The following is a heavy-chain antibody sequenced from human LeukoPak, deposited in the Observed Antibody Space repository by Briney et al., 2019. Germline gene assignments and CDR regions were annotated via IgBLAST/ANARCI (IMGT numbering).Heavy chain of an antibody. CDR1: GFTFSSYA. CDR3: AKGTPLLWFGELLNYFDY. D-gene: IGHD3-10*01. J-gene: IGHJ4*02. V-gene: IGHV3-23*01. CDR2: ISGSGGST. Sequence: PGGSLRLSCAASGFTFSSYAMSWVRQAPGKGLEWVSAISGSGGSTYYADSVKGRFTISRDNSKNTLYLQMNSLRAEDTAVYYRAKGTPLLWFGELLNYFDYWGQGTLVTVSS.